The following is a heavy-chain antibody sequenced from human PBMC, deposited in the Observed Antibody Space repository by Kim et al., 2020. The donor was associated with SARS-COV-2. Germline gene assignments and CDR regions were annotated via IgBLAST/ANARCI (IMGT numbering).Heavy chain of an antibody. V-gene: IGHV3-11*06. J-gene: IGHJ6*02. D-gene: IGHD6-13*01. CDR3: ARVIGAAEYYYYYGMDV. Sequence: VKGRFTISRDNAKNSLYLQMNSLRAEDTAVYYCARVIGAAEYYYYYGMDVWGQGTTVTVSS.